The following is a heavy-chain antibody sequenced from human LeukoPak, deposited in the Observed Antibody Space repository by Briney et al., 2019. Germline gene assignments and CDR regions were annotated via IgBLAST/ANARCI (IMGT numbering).Heavy chain of an antibody. Sequence: PSETLSLTCAVSGYSISSGYYWGWIQQPPGKGLEWIGSIYHRGSTFYNPSLKSRVTVSVDTSKNQFSLRLTSVTAADTAVYFCARLDYGSQLLNYYMDVWGNGTTVTVSS. V-gene: IGHV4-38-2*01. CDR3: ARLDYGSQLLNYYMDV. J-gene: IGHJ6*03. CDR2: IYHRGST. D-gene: IGHD4-17*01. CDR1: GYSISSGYY.